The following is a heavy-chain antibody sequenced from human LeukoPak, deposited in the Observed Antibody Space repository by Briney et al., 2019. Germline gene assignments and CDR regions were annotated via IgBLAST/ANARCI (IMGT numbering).Heavy chain of an antibody. V-gene: IGHV3-66*01. CDR2: IYSGGST. Sequence: GGSLRLSCAASGFTVSSNYMSWVRQAPGKGLEWVSVIYSGGSTYYADSVKGRFTISRDNSKNTLYLQMNSLRAEDTAVYYCARGGMAAAGPPDAFDIWGQGTMVTVSS. CDR1: GFTVSSNY. D-gene: IGHD6-13*01. J-gene: IGHJ3*02. CDR3: ARGGMAAAGPPDAFDI.